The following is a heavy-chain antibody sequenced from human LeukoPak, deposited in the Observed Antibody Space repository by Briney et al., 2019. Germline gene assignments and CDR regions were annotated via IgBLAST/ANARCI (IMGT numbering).Heavy chain of an antibody. J-gene: IGHJ6*03. V-gene: IGHV4-61*02. Sequence: SETLSLTCTVSGGSISSGSYYWSWIRQPAGKGLEWIGRIYTSGSTNYNPSLKSRVTISVDTSKNQFSLKLSSVTAADTAVYYCARTVVVPAYYMDVWGKGTTVTVSS. CDR3: ARTVVVPAYYMDV. CDR1: GGSISSGSYY. D-gene: IGHD2-2*01. CDR2: IYTSGST.